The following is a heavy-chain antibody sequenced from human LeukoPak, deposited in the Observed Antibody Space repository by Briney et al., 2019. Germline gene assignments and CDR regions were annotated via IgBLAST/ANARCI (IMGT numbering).Heavy chain of an antibody. D-gene: IGHD3-9*01. CDR2: INHSGST. CDR3: ARARSRYFDWLLADAFDI. J-gene: IGHJ3*02. CDR1: GGSFSGYY. V-gene: IGHV4-34*01. Sequence: KSSETLSLTCAVYGGSFSGYYWNWIRQPPGKGLEWIGEINHSGSTNYNPSLKSRVTISVDTSKNQFSLKLSSVTAADTAVYYCARARSRYFDWLLADAFDIWGQGTMVTVSS.